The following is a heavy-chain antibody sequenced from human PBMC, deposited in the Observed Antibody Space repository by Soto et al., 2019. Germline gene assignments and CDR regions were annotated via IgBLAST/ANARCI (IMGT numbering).Heavy chain of an antibody. CDR2: STSTGSST. CDR1: GVFFSDYA. J-gene: IGHJ4*01. V-gene: IGHV3-23*01. D-gene: IGHD1-26*01. Sequence: EVQLLESGGGVVQPGGSLRLYCAASGVFFSDYAMTWVRQAPGKGLEWGSASTSTGSSTYFADSVKGRITISRDNSKNTLSLHMDSLRAADTAIFYCAKGVTSYIISSFDYLGQGVLVTVSS. CDR3: AKGVTSYIISSFDY.